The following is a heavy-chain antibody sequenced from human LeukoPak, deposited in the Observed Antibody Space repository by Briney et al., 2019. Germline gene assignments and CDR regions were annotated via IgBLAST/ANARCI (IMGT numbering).Heavy chain of an antibody. J-gene: IGHJ3*02. V-gene: IGHV4-59*12. Sequence: SETLSLTCSVSDDSITMYYWTWIRQPPGKGLEWIGYVDHTGSTNFNPSLNGRVSISRDTSKNLFSLRLSSVTAADTAVYYCARVGGITMIVVLIGDAFDIWGQGTMVTVSS. D-gene: IGHD3-22*01. CDR3: ARVGGITMIVVLIGDAFDI. CDR2: VDHTGST. CDR1: DDSITMYY.